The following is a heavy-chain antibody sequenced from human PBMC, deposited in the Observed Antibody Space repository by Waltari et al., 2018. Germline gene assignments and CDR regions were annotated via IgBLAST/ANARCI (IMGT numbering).Heavy chain of an antibody. CDR3: AKGSYIVGATTGSTFDY. J-gene: IGHJ4*02. CDR2: IRKDTTDA. CDR1: GFTFTNYW. D-gene: IGHD1-26*01. Sequence: EVQVVESGGGLVQPGGALRLSCEVSGFTFTNYWMAWVRQAPGKGLEWVANIRKDTTDAYYADSVKGRFTISRDDAKSSLYLQMNSLRAEDTAVYYCAKGSYIVGATTGSTFDYWGQGTLVTVSS. V-gene: IGHV3-7*03.